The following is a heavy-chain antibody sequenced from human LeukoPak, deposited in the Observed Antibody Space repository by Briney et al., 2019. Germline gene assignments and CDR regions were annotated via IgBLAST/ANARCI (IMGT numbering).Heavy chain of an antibody. CDR3: ARESQLPQPRHAFDI. D-gene: IGHD2-2*01. CDR1: GGSISSGGYY. J-gene: IGHJ3*02. V-gene: IGHV4-30-2*01. CDR2: IYHSGST. Sequence: SETLFLTCTVSGGSISSGGYYWSWIRQPPGKGLEWIGYIYHSGSTYYNPSLKSRVTISVDRSKNQFSLKLSSVTAADTAVYYCARESQLPQPRHAFDIWGQGTMVTVSS.